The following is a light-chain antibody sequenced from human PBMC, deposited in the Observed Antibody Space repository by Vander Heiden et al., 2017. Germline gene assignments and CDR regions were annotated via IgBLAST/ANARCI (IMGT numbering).Light chain of an antibody. CDR3: QQCDRAPFT. V-gene: IGKV1-39*01. CDR1: QNIKTY. J-gene: IGKJ3*01. Sequence: DIQMTQSPSSLSASIGDRVTITCRASQNIKTYFNWYQQKPGKAPKLLISAASTMQSGVPSRFSGSGSGTDFTLTISSLQPEDSAIYYCQQCDRAPFTFGHGTKVDVK. CDR2: AAS.